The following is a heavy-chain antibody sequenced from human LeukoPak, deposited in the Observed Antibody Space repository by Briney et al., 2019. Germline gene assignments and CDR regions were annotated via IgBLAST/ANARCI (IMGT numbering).Heavy chain of an antibody. J-gene: IGHJ4*02. CDR3: ARDSLQNYDILTGYYSENDY. CDR2: ISAYNGNT. V-gene: IGHV1-18*01. CDR1: GYTFTSYG. D-gene: IGHD3-9*01. Sequence: ASVKVSCKASGYTFTSYGISWVRQAPGQGLEWMGWISAYNGNTNYAQKLQGRVTMTTDTSTSTAYMELRSLRSDDTAVYYCARDSLQNYDILTGYYSENDYWGQGTLVTVSS.